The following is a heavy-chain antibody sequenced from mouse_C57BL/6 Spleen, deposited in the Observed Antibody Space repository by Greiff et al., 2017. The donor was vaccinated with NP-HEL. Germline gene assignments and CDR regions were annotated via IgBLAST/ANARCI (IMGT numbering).Heavy chain of an antibody. CDR1: GYTFTDYE. V-gene: IGHV1-15*01. CDR3: TINNFDY. J-gene: IGHJ2*01. Sequence: SGAELVRPGASVTLSCKASGYTFTDYEMHWVKQTPVHGLEWIGAIDPETGGTAYNQKFKGKAILTADKSSSTAYMELRSLTSEDSAVYYCTINNFDYWGQGTTLTVSS. CDR2: IDPETGGT.